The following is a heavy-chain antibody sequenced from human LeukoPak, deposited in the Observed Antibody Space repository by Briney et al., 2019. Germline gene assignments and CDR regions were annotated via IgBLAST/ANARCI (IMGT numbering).Heavy chain of an antibody. Sequence: GGSLRLSCAVSGFTFSSYAMNWVRQAPGKGLEWVSGISGSGAGTYYADSVKGRFTISRDNSKNTLYLQMNSLRAEGTAVYYCAKMVREFYTISYYFDYWGQGTLVPVSS. CDR3: AKMVREFYTISYYFDY. J-gene: IGHJ4*02. CDR2: ISGSGAGT. V-gene: IGHV3-23*01. CDR1: GFTFSSYA. D-gene: IGHD2-8*01.